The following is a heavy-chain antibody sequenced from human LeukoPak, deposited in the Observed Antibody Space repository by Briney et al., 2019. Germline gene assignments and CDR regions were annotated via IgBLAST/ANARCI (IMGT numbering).Heavy chain of an antibody. Sequence: GGSLRLSCAASGFSFSSYGLHWVRQAPGKGLEWVAVISYDGGNKYYADSVRGRFTISRDNAKNSLYLQMNSLRAEDTAVYYCARMGPPHYCSSTSCYSWRWFDPWGQGTLVTVSS. CDR3: ARMGPPHYCSSTSCYSWRWFDP. CDR1: GFSFSSYG. J-gene: IGHJ5*02. D-gene: IGHD2-2*01. V-gene: IGHV3-30*03. CDR2: ISYDGGNK.